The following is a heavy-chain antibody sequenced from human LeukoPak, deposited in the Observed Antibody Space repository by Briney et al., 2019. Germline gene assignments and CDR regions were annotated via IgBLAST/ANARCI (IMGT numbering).Heavy chain of an antibody. V-gene: IGHV3-23*01. CDR2: LSGSGDGT. J-gene: IGHJ6*03. Sequence: PGGSLRLSWAPSGFAFSNFAMSWVRQAPGKGLDWVSPLSGSGDGTYYADSVKGRFTISRDNSKNTLYLQMNSLRAEDTAVYYCAKMMGQRLYDYCMDVWGKGTTVTVSS. CDR1: GFAFSNFA. D-gene: IGHD3-16*01. CDR3: AKMMGQRLYDYCMDV.